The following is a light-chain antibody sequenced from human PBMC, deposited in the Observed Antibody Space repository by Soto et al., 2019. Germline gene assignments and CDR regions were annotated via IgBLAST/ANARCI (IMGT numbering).Light chain of an antibody. CDR1: QSVSSSY. Sequence: EIVLTQSPGTLSLSPGERATLSCRASQSVSSSYLAWYQQKPGQAPRLLIYGASSRATGIPDRFSGSGSETDFTLTISRLEPEDFAVYYCQQYGGHGSTFGQGTKVDIK. CDR3: QQYGGHGST. J-gene: IGKJ1*01. CDR2: GAS. V-gene: IGKV3-20*01.